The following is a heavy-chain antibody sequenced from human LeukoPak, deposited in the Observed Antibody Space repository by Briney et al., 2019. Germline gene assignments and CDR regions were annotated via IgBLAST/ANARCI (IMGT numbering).Heavy chain of an antibody. J-gene: IGHJ4*02. V-gene: IGHV1-69*13. Sequence: ASVKVSCKASGGTFSSYAISWVRQAPGQGLEWMGGIIPIFGTANYAQKFQGRVTITADESTSTAYMELSSLRSEDTAVYYCARGKVGCSSTSCYLYYFDYWGQGTLVTVSS. CDR2: IIPIFGTA. CDR1: GGTFSSYA. D-gene: IGHD2-2*01. CDR3: ARGKVGCSSTSCYLYYFDY.